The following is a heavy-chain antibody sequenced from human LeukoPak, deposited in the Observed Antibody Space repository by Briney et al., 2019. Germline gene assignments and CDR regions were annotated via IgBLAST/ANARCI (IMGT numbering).Heavy chain of an antibody. D-gene: IGHD1-26*01. CDR3: AREPHRNMDV. CDR2: IYYSGST. J-gene: IGHJ6*03. CDR1: GGSISSGGYY. Sequence: SETLSLTCTVSGGSISSGGYYWSWIRQPPGKGLEWIGSIYYSGSTYYNPSLKSRVTISVDTSKNQFSLKLSSVTAADTAVYYCAREPHRNMDVWGKGTTVTVSS. V-gene: IGHV4-39*07.